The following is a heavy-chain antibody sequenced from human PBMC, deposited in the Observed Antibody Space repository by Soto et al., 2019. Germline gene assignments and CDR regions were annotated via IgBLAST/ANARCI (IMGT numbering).Heavy chain of an antibody. J-gene: IGHJ6*02. CDR1: GGTFSSYA. V-gene: IGHV1-69*12. D-gene: IGHD5-12*01. CDR2: IMPIFRTP. CDR3: ARDNDRLQLGGNYYYMMDV. Sequence: QVQLVQSGAEVKKPGSSVKVSCKASGGTFSSYAISWVRQAPGQGLEWMGGIMPIFRTPDYAQKFQGRVTITADESTSTAYMELSSLRSDDTGVYYCARDNDRLQLGGNYYYMMDVGGQGTTVTVSS.